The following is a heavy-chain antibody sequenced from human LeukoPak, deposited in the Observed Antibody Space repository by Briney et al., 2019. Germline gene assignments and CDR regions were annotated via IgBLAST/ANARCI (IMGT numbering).Heavy chain of an antibody. CDR2: IYYSGST. V-gene: IGHV4-61*01. J-gene: IGHJ6*03. CDR3: ARDGRKSGYYMDV. Sequence: SETLPLTCTVSGGSVSSGSYYWSWIRQPPGRGLEWIGYIYYSGSTNYNPSLKSRVTISVDTSKNQFSLKLSSVTAADTAVYYCARDGRKSGYYMDVWGKGTTVTVSS. D-gene: IGHD1-26*01. CDR1: GGSVSSGSYY.